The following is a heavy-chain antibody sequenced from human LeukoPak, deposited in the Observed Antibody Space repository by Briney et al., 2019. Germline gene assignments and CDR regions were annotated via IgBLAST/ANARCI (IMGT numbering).Heavy chain of an antibody. Sequence: PGGSLRLSCAASGFTFSSYAMSWVRQAPGKGQEWVSAISGSGGSTYYADSVKGRFTISRDNSKNTLYLQMNSLRAEDTAVYYCAKDHPGGIGGLSFDYWGQGTLVTVSS. CDR1: GFTFSSYA. CDR3: AKDHPGGIGGLSFDY. CDR2: ISGSGGST. V-gene: IGHV3-23*01. D-gene: IGHD1-14*01. J-gene: IGHJ4*02.